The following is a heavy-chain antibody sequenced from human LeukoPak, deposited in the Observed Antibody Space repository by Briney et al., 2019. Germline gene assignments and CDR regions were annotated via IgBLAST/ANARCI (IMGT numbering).Heavy chain of an antibody. CDR1: GVTFRTNG. Sequence: GGSLRLSCAASGVTFRTNGMHWVRQAPGKGLEWVTYIRYHGNEKYYAESVRGRFTISRDNSKNTLFLQMHSLRAEDTAVYYCVKDFEWSFDYWGQGTLVTVSS. V-gene: IGHV3-30*02. CDR3: VKDFEWSFDY. CDR2: IRYHGNEK. J-gene: IGHJ4*02. D-gene: IGHD3-9*01.